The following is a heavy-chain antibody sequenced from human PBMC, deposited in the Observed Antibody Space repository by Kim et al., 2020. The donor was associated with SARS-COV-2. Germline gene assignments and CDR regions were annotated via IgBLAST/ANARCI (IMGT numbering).Heavy chain of an antibody. CDR1: GYTFTSYY. V-gene: IGHV1-46*01. CDR2: INPSGGSI. Sequence: ASVKVSCKASGYTFTSYYMHWVRQAPGQGLEWMGIINPSGGSITYAQKFQGRVTMSWVTSTSTVYMEVTSLRSEDTAVYYCARDAGYSGYDWIDYWGQGTMVSVSS. CDR3: ARDAGYSGYDWIDY. J-gene: IGHJ4*02. D-gene: IGHD5-12*01.